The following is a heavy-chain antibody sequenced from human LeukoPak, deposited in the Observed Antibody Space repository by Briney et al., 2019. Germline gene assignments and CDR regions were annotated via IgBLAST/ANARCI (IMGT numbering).Heavy chain of an antibody. J-gene: IGHJ4*02. CDR3: ARVRVATDDY. CDR2: ISSSSGYI. D-gene: IGHD4-23*01. Sequence: GGFLRLSCAASGFTFSSYSMNWVRQAPGKGLEWVSSISSSSGYIYYADSVKGRFTISRDNAKNSLFLQMNSLRAEDTAVYFCARVRVATDDYWGQGTLVTVSS. CDR1: GFTFSSYS. V-gene: IGHV3-21*01.